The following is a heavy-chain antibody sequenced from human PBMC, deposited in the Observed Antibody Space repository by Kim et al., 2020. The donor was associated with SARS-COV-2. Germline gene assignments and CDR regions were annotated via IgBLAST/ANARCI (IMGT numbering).Heavy chain of an antibody. D-gene: IGHD3-3*01. Sequence: GGSLRLSCAASGFSVSTYYMTWVRQAPGKGPEWVSVIYIDDSTYYADSVKGRFTISRHNSENTLYLQMNSLRPEDTAVYYCARDDNLGFWHWGQGTLVTV. V-gene: IGHV3-53*04. CDR3: ARDDNLGFWH. CDR1: GFSVSTYY. J-gene: IGHJ4*02. CDR2: IYIDDST.